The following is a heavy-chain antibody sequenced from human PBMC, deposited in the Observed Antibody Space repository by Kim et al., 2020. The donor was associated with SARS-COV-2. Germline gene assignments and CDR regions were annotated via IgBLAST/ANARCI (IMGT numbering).Heavy chain of an antibody. J-gene: IGHJ4*02. CDR3: TRWRVGSSTPYDY. Sequence: GGSLRLSCTASGFTFGDYAMSWFRQAPGKGLEWVGFIRSKAYGGTTEYAASVKGRFTISRDDSKSIAYLQMNSLKTEDTAVYYCTRWRVGSSTPYDYWGQGTLVTVSS. D-gene: IGHD6-13*01. CDR1: GFTFGDYA. CDR2: IRSKAYGGTT. V-gene: IGHV3-49*03.